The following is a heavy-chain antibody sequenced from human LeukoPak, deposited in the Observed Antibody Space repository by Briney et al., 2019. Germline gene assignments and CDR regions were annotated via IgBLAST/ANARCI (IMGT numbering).Heavy chain of an antibody. CDR1: GYTFTTYY. CDR2: INPSGGGT. V-gene: IGHV1-2*02. CDR3: ARGQVLRFLEWLLFGWFDP. J-gene: IGHJ5*02. Sequence: ASVKVSCKASGYTFTTYYIHWVRQAPGQGLEWMGMINPSGGGTNYAQKFQGRVTMTRDTSISTAYMELSRLRSDDTAVYYCARGQVLRFLEWLLFGWFDPWGQGTLVTVSS. D-gene: IGHD3-3*01.